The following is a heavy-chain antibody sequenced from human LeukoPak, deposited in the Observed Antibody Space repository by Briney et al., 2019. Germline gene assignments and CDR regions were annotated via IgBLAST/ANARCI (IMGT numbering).Heavy chain of an antibody. Sequence: ASVKVSCKVSGYTLTELSMHWVRQAPGKGLEWMGGFYPEDGETIYAQKFQGRVTMTEDTSTDTAYMELSSLRSEDTAVYYCATALYDILTGRNNWFDPWGQGTLVTVSS. CDR1: GYTLTELS. CDR3: ATALYDILTGRNNWFDP. D-gene: IGHD3-9*01. J-gene: IGHJ5*02. CDR2: FYPEDGET. V-gene: IGHV1-24*01.